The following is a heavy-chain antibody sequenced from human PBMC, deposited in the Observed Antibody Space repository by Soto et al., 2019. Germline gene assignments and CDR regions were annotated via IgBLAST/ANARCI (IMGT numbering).Heavy chain of an antibody. D-gene: IGHD2-15*01. V-gene: IGHV3-13*01. J-gene: IGHJ4*02. CDR3: ARGQEVGAHFFDS. CDR2: IGTAGDT. Sequence: GGSLSLSCEASGFTFSGFDMHWVRQPTGKGLEWVSTIGTAGDTYYAVSVKCRFTISRDNAKNSLSLQMNSLRAGDTAVYFCARGQEVGAHFFDSWGQGTQVTAPQ. CDR1: GFTFSGFD.